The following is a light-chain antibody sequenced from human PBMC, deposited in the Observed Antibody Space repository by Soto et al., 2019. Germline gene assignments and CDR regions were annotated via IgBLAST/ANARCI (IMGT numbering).Light chain of an antibody. Sequence: PVLTQSPSASASLGASVKLTCTLSSGHSSYAIAWPQQQPEKGPRYLMTLNSDGSHSKGDGVPDRFSGSSAGAERYLTLPSRQSEDEADYYWQTWGTGILFGGGTELTVL. J-gene: IGLJ2*01. CDR2: LNSDGSH. CDR3: QTWGTGIL. CDR1: SGHSSYA. V-gene: IGLV4-69*01.